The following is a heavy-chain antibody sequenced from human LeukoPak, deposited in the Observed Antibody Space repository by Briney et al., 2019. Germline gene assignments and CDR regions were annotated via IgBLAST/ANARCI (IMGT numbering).Heavy chain of an antibody. D-gene: IGHD3-22*01. V-gene: IGHV3-53*04. CDR3: ARENYYDSSGYYEAAFDI. Sequence: GGSLRLSCAASGFTVSRNYMSWVRQAPGKGLEWVSVIYSGGSTYYADSVKGRFTISRHNSKNTLYLQMNSLRAEDTAVYYCARENYYDSSGYYEAAFDIWGQGTMVTVSS. CDR2: IYSGGST. CDR1: GFTVSRNY. J-gene: IGHJ3*02.